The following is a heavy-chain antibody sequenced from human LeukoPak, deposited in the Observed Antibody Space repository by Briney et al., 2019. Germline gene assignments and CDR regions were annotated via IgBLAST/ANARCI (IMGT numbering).Heavy chain of an antibody. J-gene: IGHJ4*02. CDR2: ISGSGGST. D-gene: IGHD3-10*01. Sequence: GGSLRLSCTASGFTFSSYAMSWVRQAPGKGLEWVPAISGSGGSTYYADSVKGRFTISRDNSKNTLYLQMNSLRAEDTAVYYCAKDRVDYYGSGSYYFRWGQGTLVTVSS. CDR1: GFTFSSYA. V-gene: IGHV3-23*01. CDR3: AKDRVDYYGSGSYYFR.